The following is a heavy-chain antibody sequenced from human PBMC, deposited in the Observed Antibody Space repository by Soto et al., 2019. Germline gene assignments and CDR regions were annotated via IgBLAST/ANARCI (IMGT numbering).Heavy chain of an antibody. D-gene: IGHD2-2*01. CDR3: ARGQPAAPYYYYYMDV. CDR1: GGSISSGGYY. Sequence: SETLSLTCTVSGGSISSGGYYWSWIRQHPGKGLEWIGYIYYSGSTYYNPSLKSRVTISVDTSKNQFSLKLSSVTAADTAVYYCARGQPAAPYYYYYMDVWGKGTTVTV. CDR2: IYYSGST. V-gene: IGHV4-31*03. J-gene: IGHJ6*03.